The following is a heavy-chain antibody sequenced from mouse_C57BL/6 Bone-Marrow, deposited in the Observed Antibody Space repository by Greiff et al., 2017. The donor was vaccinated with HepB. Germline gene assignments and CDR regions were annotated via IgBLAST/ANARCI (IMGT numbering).Heavy chain of an antibody. J-gene: IGHJ3*01. Sequence: EVKLEESGGGLVQPGGSLSLSCAASGFTFTDYYMSWVRQPPGKALEWLGIIRHNANGYTAEDSVTVKGMFTISRDNSQSYLYLQMNARGAEDRATYYSANCTEWFAYWGQGTLVTVSA. V-gene: IGHV7-3*01. CDR3: ANCTEWFAY. CDR2: IRHNANGYTA. CDR1: GFTFTDYY.